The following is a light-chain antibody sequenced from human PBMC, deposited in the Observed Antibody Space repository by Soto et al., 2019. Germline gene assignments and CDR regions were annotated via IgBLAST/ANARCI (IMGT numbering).Light chain of an antibody. V-gene: IGKV1-39*01. CDR1: QTISTF. CDR2: SAS. CDR3: QQSHSAPLT. J-gene: IGKJ4*01. Sequence: DIQMTVSPSSLSASLGDRVSIACRASQTISTFLAWYQQKPGKAPEILIYSASSLQSGVPSRFSGSGSGTDFTLTISGLQPEDSAAYYCQQSHSAPLTFGGGTKVEIK.